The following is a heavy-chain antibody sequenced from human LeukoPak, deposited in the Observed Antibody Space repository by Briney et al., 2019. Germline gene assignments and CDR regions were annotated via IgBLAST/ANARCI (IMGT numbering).Heavy chain of an antibody. CDR3: ARRITTSGLYYFDL. CDR1: GLTVSGNY. Sequence: PRGSLRLSCAASGLTVSGNYMSWVRQAPGKGLEWVSIIYSDETTAYPDSVKGRFTISRDNSKNMLYLQMNSLRAEDTAVYYCARRITTSGLYYFDLWGQGTLVTVSS. CDR2: IYSDETT. D-gene: IGHD6-13*01. J-gene: IGHJ4*02. V-gene: IGHV3-66*04.